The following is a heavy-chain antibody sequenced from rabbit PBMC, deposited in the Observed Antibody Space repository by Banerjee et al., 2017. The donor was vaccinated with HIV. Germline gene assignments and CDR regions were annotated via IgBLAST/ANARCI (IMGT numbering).Heavy chain of an antibody. Sequence: QSLEESGGDLVKPGASLTLTCTASGFSFSSSYWICWVRQAPGKGLESIACIHTSSGKTWYASRAKGRFTISKSTSLNTVDLQMNSLTAADTATYFCARDGVGGGVFDFNLWGQGTLVTVS. V-gene: IGHV1S43*01. J-gene: IGHJ4*01. D-gene: IGHD2-1*01. CDR2: IHTSSGKT. CDR3: ARDGVGGGVFDFNL. CDR1: GFSFSSSYW.